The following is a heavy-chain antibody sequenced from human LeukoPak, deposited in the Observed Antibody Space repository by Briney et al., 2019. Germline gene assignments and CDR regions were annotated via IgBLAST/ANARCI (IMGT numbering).Heavy chain of an antibody. J-gene: IGHJ4*02. CDR3: AIFPSVGATTHY. V-gene: IGHV1-2*02. Sequence: ASVKVSCKASGYTFTRYYMHWVRQAPGQGLEWMGWINPNSGGTNYAQKFQGRVTMTRDTSISTAYMELSRLRSDDTAVYYCAIFPSVGATTHYWGRGPLLAVSS. CDR1: GYTFTRYY. D-gene: IGHD1-26*01. CDR2: INPNSGGT.